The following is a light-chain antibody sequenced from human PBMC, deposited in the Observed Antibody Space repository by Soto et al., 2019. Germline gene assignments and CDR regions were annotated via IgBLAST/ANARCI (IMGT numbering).Light chain of an antibody. J-gene: IGLJ1*01. V-gene: IGLV4-69*01. CDR3: QTCGTGIPGV. CDR1: SGHSSYA. CDR2: LNSDGSH. Sequence: QLVLTQSPSASASLGASVKLTCTLSSGHSSYAIAWHQQQPEKGPRYLMKLNSDGSHSKGDGIPHRFSGSRSGAERYLTISSLQSEDEAVYYCQTCGTGIPGVFGTGTKLTVL.